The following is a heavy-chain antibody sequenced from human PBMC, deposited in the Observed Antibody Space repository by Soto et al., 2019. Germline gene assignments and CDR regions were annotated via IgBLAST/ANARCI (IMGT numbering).Heavy chain of an antibody. Sequence: EVQLVESGGGVVKPGGSLRLSCATSGFTFSNAWMNWVRQAPGKGLEWVGRIKSETDGGNTDYAAPVKGRFTISRDDSKHTQYLQLNSLKTEDEAVYYCSPLDLLWCGGGGDYWVPGTLVTVSS. J-gene: IGHJ4*02. CDR2: IKSETDGGNT. D-gene: IGHD3-10*01. CDR1: GFTFSNAW. CDR3: SPLDLLWCGGGGDY. V-gene: IGHV3-15*07.